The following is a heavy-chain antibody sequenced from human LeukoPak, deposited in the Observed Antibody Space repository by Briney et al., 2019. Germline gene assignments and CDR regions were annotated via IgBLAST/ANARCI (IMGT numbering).Heavy chain of an antibody. CDR3: AKPYSSSWLYYFDY. D-gene: IGHD6-13*01. J-gene: IGHJ4*02. CDR1: GFTVSSNY. CDR2: IYSGGST. V-gene: IGHV3-66*04. Sequence: GGSLRLSCAASGFTVSSNYMSWVRQAPGKGLEWVSVIYSGGSTYYADSVKGRFTISRDNSKNTLYLQMNSLRAEDTAVYYCAKPYSSSWLYYFDYWGQGTLVTVSS.